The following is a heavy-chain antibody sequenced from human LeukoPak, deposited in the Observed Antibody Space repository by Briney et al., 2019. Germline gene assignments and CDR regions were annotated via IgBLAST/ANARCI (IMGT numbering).Heavy chain of an antibody. CDR1: GGSFSGYY. V-gene: IGHV4-34*01. CDR2: INHSGST. Sequence: SETLSLTCAVYGGSFSGYYWSWIRQPPGKGLEWIGEINHSGSTNYNPSLKSRVTISVDTSKNQFSLKLSSVTAADTAVYYCARLSVYCSSTSCSSGPFDYWGQGTLVTVSP. CDR3: ARLSVYCSSTSCSSGPFDY. J-gene: IGHJ4*02. D-gene: IGHD2-2*01.